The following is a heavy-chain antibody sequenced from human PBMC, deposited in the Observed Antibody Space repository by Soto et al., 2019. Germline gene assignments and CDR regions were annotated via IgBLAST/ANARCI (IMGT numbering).Heavy chain of an antibody. CDR1: NGSFTGNY. CDR2: INHRGTT. D-gene: IGHD3-16*02. Sequence: QVALQQWGAGLMKPSETLYLTCAVYNGSFTGNYWSWIRQSPGKGLEWIGEINHRGTTHYNPSLQSRVTISVDTSKNQFSLKLTSLTAADTAVYYCARGQGDYTWGSYRYYASWGQGTLVTVSS. V-gene: IGHV4-34*01. J-gene: IGHJ5*02. CDR3: ARGQGDYTWGSYRYYAS.